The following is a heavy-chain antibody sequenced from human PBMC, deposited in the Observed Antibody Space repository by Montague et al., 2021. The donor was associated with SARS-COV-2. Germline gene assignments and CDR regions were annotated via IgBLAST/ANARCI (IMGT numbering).Heavy chain of an antibody. CDR2: IYYSGTT. J-gene: IGHJ4*02. CDR1: SGFIISSGYY. Sequence: SETLSLTCSVSSGFIISSGYYWGWIRQSPGKELEWIGNIYYSGTTYYNPSLQSRGTISVDTSKNHLSPRLGSATAADTAVYFCARGMIRGVTTPFDYWGQGSQVTVSS. V-gene: IGHV4-39*02. D-gene: IGHD3-10*01. CDR3: ARGMIRGVTTPFDY.